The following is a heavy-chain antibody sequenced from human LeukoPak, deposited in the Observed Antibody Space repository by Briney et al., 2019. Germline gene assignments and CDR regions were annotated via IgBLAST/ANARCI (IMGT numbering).Heavy chain of an antibody. V-gene: IGHV3-33*01. CDR3: ARDDNYDILTGARESGY. D-gene: IGHD3-9*01. Sequence: GRSLRLSCAASGFTFSSYGMHWVRQAPGKGLEWVAVIWYDGSNKYYADSVKGRFTISRDNSKNSLYLQMNSLRAEDTAVYYCARDDNYDILTGARESGYWGQGTLVTVSS. CDR2: IWYDGSNK. J-gene: IGHJ4*02. CDR1: GFTFSSYG.